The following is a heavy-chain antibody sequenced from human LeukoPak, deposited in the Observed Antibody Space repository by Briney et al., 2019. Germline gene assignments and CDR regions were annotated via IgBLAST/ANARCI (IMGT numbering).Heavy chain of an antibody. CDR2: ISYDGSNK. V-gene: IGHV3-30*18. J-gene: IGHJ4*02. CDR1: GFTFSSYG. CDR3: AKHDSGVY. Sequence: GGSLRLSCAASGFTFSSYGMHWVRQAPGKGLEWVAVISYDGSNKYYADSVKGRFTISRDNSKNTLYLQMNSLRAEDTAVYYCAKHDSGVYWGQGTLVTVSS. D-gene: IGHD4-17*01.